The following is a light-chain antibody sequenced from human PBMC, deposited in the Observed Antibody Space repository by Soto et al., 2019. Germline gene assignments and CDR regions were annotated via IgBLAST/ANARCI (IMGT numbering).Light chain of an antibody. CDR3: QQYHSYPFT. Sequence: DIQMTQSPSTLSASVGDRLSITCRASQSSTNWLAWYQQKPGKAPKLLIYKASSLQSEVPSRFSGSASGPEFTLTISSLQPDDFATYYCQQYHSYPFTFGPGTKVDIK. CDR2: KAS. J-gene: IGKJ3*01. CDR1: QSSTNW. V-gene: IGKV1-5*03.